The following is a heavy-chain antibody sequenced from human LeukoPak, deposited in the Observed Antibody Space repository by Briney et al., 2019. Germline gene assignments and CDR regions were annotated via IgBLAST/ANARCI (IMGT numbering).Heavy chain of an antibody. Sequence: SVKVSCKASGGTFSSYAINWVRQAPGQGLEWMGGIIPIFGTANYAQKLQGRVTMTTDTSTSTAYMELRSLRSDDTAVYYCASFGAGYGSGSYYYYGMDVWGQGTTVTVSS. V-gene: IGHV1-69*05. CDR1: GGTFSSYA. D-gene: IGHD3-10*01. CDR3: ASFGAGYGSGSYYYYGMDV. J-gene: IGHJ6*02. CDR2: IIPIFGTA.